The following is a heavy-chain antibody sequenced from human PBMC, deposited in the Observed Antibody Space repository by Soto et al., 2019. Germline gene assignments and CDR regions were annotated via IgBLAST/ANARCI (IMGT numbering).Heavy chain of an antibody. J-gene: IGHJ4*02. Sequence: EVQLVESGGGLVQPGGSLRLSCAASGFTFSSFWMHWVRQGPGKGLVWLSRIKFDGTRTTYADSVKGRFTISRDNAKETVYLQMNSLRAEDTAVYYCARGAGGRYYNDYWGQGTLVTVSS. CDR3: ARGAGGRYYNDY. CDR2: IKFDGTRT. D-gene: IGHD1-26*01. V-gene: IGHV3-74*01. CDR1: GFTFSSFW.